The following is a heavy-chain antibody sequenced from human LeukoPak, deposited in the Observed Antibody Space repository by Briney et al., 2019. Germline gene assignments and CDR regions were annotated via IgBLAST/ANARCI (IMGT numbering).Heavy chain of an antibody. V-gene: IGHV3-74*01. CDR3: AKQMRD. Sequence: GGSVRLSCAASGFTLSSYEMHWVRQVPGKGLVWVSQINGDGSNAYYADSVKGRFTISRDNAKNTLYLQVNNLRAEDTAVYYCAKQMRDWGQGTLVTVSS. CDR2: INGDGSNA. J-gene: IGHJ4*02. CDR1: GFTLSSYE. D-gene: IGHD1/OR15-1a*01.